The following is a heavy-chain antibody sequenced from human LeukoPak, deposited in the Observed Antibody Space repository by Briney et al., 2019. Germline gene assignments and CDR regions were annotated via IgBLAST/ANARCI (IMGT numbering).Heavy chain of an antibody. Sequence: PSETLSLTCAVSGYSISSGYYWGWIRQPPGEGLEWIGSIYHSGSTYYNPSLKSRVTISVDTSKNQFSLKLNSVTAADTAVYYCARRSGSGYYYFDYWGQGTLVTVSS. CDR2: IYHSGST. CDR3: ARRSGSGYYYFDY. J-gene: IGHJ4*02. V-gene: IGHV4-38-2*01. D-gene: IGHD3-10*01. CDR1: GYSISSGYY.